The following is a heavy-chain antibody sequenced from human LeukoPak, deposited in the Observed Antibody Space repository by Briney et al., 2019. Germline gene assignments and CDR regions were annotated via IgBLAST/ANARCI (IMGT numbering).Heavy chain of an antibody. V-gene: IGHV1-69*05. CDR2: IIPIFGTA. CDR3: AISERLEMATVGGGNWFDP. Sequence: ASVKVSCKASGGTFSSYAISWVRQAPGQGLEWMGGIIPIFGTADYAQKFQGRVTITTDESTSTAYMELSSLRSEDTAVCYCAISERLEMATVGGGNWFDPWGQGTLVTVSS. J-gene: IGHJ5*02. CDR1: GGTFSSYA. D-gene: IGHD5-24*01.